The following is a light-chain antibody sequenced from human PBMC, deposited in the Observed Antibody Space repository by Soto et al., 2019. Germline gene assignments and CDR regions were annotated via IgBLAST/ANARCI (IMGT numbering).Light chain of an antibody. CDR2: GAS. CDR1: QSVGNN. V-gene: IGKV3-15*01. CDR3: QQYNGWPIT. J-gene: IGKJ1*01. Sequence: EIVMTQSPGTLSVSPGERVTLSCRASQSVGNNLAWHQQKPGQAPRLLIYGASTRATGFPARFSGSGSGTEFTLTISSLQSEDFAVYYCQQYNGWPITFGQGTKVDIK.